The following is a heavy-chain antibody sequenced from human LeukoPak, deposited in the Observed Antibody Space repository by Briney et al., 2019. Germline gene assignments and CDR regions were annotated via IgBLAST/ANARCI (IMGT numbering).Heavy chain of an antibody. CDR3: ARDRIIAVAGTGIDY. J-gene: IGHJ4*02. D-gene: IGHD6-19*01. CDR1: GHTFTSYG. CDR2: ISAYNGNT. V-gene: IGHV1-18*01. Sequence: ASVKVSCKASGHTFTSYGISWVRQAPGQGLEWMGWISAYNGNTNYAQKLQGRVTMTTDTSTSTAYMELRSLRSDDTAVYYCARDRIIAVAGTGIDYWGQGTLVTVSS.